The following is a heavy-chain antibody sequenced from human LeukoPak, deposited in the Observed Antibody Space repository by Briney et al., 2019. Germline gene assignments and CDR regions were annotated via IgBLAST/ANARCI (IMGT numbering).Heavy chain of an antibody. CDR1: GFTFSSYA. J-gene: IGHJ5*02. CDR2: ISGSGGST. Sequence: GGSLRLSCAASGFTFSSYAMSWVRQAPGKGLEWVSAISGSGGSTYYADSVKGRFTISRDNSKNTLYLQMNSLRAEDTAVYYCARDIVLMGYDDGFDPWGQGTLVTVSS. V-gene: IGHV3-23*01. CDR3: ARDIVLMGYDDGFDP. D-gene: IGHD2-8*01.